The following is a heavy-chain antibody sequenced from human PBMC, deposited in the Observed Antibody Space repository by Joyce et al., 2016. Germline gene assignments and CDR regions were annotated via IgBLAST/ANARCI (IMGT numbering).Heavy chain of an antibody. CDR2: ITNSRAT. D-gene: IGHD6-19*01. Sequence: QVQLQQWGAGLLKTSETLSLTCAVYSGPFSGFFWRWVRQPPGKGLEWIGDITNSRATHYNPYLKSRLTMSVDTSRKEFSLKLSSVTVADTAIYYCARSQWLAPLMYWGQGTPVTVSS. CDR3: ARSQWLAPLMY. V-gene: IGHV4-34*02. J-gene: IGHJ4*02. CDR1: SGPFSGFF.